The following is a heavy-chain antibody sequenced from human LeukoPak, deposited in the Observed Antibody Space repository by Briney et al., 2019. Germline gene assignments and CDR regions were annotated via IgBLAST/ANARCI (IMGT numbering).Heavy chain of an antibody. J-gene: IGHJ4*02. CDR3: ARDDSGSFDY. V-gene: IGHV4-38-2*02. CDR2: IYHSGST. CDR1: GYSISSGYY. D-gene: IGHD3-10*01. Sequence: SETLSLTCDVSGYSISSGYYWGWIRQPPGKGLEWIGSIYHSGSTYYKPSLKSRVTISVDTSKNQFSLKLSSVTAADTALYCCARDDSGSFDYWGQGALVIVSS.